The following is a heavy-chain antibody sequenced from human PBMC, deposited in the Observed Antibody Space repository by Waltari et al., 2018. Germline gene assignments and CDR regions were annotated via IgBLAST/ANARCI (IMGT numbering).Heavy chain of an antibody. Sequence: QVQLQQWGAGLLKPSETLSLTCAVYGGSFSGYYWSWIRQPPGKGLEWIGEINHSGSTNYNPSLKSRVTISVDTSKNQFSLKLSSVTAADTAVYYCARSLWFGFSGGHFQHWGQGTTVTVSS. D-gene: IGHD3-10*01. V-gene: IGHV4-34*01. CDR3: ARSLWFGFSGGHFQH. CDR1: GGSFSGYY. J-gene: IGHJ6*02. CDR2: INHSGST.